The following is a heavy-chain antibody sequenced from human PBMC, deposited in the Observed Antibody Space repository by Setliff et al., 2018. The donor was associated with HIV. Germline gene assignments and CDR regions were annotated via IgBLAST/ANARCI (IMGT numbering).Heavy chain of an antibody. CDR2: IYASGNT. CDR1: GDSITRGSHY. D-gene: IGHD6-19*01. Sequence: SETLSLTCTVSGDSITRGSHYWSWIRQPAGKGLEWIGQIYASGNTNYNPSLKSPVTMSVDTSKNHLSLELTSVTAADTAIYFCARQFRYPNRAVAGVDYWGQGTLVTVSS. V-gene: IGHV4-61*09. J-gene: IGHJ4*02. CDR3: ARQFRYPNRAVAGVDY.